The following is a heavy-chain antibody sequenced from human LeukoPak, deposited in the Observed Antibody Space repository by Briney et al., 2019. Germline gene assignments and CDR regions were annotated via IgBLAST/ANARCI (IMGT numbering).Heavy chain of an antibody. J-gene: IGHJ4*02. CDR3: ARYYVPDRSRTWGDSSGYYLDY. Sequence: SETLSLTCTVSGGSISSSSYYWGWIRQPPGKGLEWIGSIYYSGSTYYNPSLKSRVTISVDTSKNQFSLKLSSVTAADTAVYYCARYYVPDRSRTWGDSSGYYLDYWGQGTLVTVSS. CDR2: IYYSGST. V-gene: IGHV4-39*07. CDR1: GGSISSSSYY. D-gene: IGHD3-22*01.